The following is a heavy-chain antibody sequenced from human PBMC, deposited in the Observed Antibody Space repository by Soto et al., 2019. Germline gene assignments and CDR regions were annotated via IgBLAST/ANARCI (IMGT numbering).Heavy chain of an antibody. CDR2: IWYDGSNK. CDR3: ARDIASGWYSPHYYYYGMDV. Sequence: QVQLVESGGGVVQPGRSLRLSCAASGFTFSSYGMHWVRQAPGKGLEWVAVIWYDGSNKYYADSVKGRFTISRDNSKNTLYLQMSSLRAEDTAVYYCARDIASGWYSPHYYYYGMDVWGQGSTVTVCS. J-gene: IGHJ6*02. V-gene: IGHV3-33*01. CDR1: GFTFSSYG. D-gene: IGHD6-19*01.